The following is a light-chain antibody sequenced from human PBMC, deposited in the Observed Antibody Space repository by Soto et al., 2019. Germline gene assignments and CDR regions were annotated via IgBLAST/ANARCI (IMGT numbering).Light chain of an antibody. Sequence: EFVMTQSPDTLSVPPGETATLSCRASQSVSSNLAWYQQKLGQAPRLLIYGASTRATGISARFSGSGSGTEFTLTITSLQSEDFAIYYCQQYNNWPRTFGQGTKVDIK. CDR1: QSVSSN. V-gene: IGKV3-15*01. CDR2: GAS. J-gene: IGKJ1*01. CDR3: QQYNNWPRT.